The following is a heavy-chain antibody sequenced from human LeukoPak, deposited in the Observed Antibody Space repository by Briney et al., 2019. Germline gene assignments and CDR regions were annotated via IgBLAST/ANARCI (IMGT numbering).Heavy chain of an antibody. CDR2: ISGSSNYT. J-gene: IGHJ4*02. CDR3: ARGTTGGYSPSH. D-gene: IGHD5-12*01. CDR1: GFTFSTYS. Sequence: GGSLRLSCAASGFTFSTYSMNWVRQAPGKGLEWVSSISGSSNYTFYADSVRGRFTISRDNAKNSLYLQMNSLRAEDTAVYYCARGTTGGYSPSHWGQGTLVTVSS. V-gene: IGHV3-21*01.